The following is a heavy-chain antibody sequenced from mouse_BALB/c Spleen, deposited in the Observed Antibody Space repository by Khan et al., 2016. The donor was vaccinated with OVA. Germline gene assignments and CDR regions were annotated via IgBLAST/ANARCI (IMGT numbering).Heavy chain of an antibody. CDR1: GFTFSTYG. D-gene: IGHD1-1*01. CDR3: ARLAYYYDSGGFAY. Sequence: EVKLLESGGDVVKPGGSLKLSCAASGFTFSTYGMSWVRQTPDKRLEWVATVSTGGHYTYYPDTVKGRFTISRDNAKNTLYLQMSSLKSEDTAIFYGARLAYYYDSGGFAYWGQGTLVTVSA. CDR2: VSTGGHYT. V-gene: IGHV5-6*01. J-gene: IGHJ3*01.